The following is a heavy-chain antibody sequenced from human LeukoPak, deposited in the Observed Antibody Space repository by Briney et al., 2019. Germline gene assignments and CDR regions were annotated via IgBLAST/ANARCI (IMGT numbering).Heavy chain of an antibody. Sequence: SGGSLRLSCAASRFTFSGYAMYWVRQAPGKGLEWVSCIDASGVNKYYADSVRGRFPISRDNSRNTLYLQMHTLRAEDTAVYYCAKGPGSGWYGWFGPWGQGTLVTVSS. CDR1: RFTFSGYA. J-gene: IGHJ5*02. V-gene: IGHV3-23*01. CDR2: IDASGVNK. CDR3: AKGPGSGWYGWFGP. D-gene: IGHD6-19*01.